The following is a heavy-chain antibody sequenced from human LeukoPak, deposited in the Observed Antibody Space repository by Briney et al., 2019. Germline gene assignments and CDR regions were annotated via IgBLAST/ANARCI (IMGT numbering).Heavy chain of an antibody. CDR1: GGSFSGYY. V-gene: IGHV4-34*01. J-gene: IGHJ6*03. D-gene: IGHD3-10*01. CDR3: ARGPVYYYGSGSYYRYYYMDV. Sequence: PSETLSLTCAVYGGSFSGYYWSWIRQPPGKGLEWIGEINHSGSTNYNPSLKSRVTISVDTSKNQFSLKLSSVTAADTAVYYCARGPVYYYGSGSYYRYYYMDVWGKGTTVTVSS. CDR2: INHSGST.